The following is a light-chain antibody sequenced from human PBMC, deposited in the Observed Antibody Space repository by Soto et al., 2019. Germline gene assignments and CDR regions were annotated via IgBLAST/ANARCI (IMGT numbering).Light chain of an antibody. Sequence: QSVLTQPPSVSGAPGQRVTISCTGSSSNIGAGYDVHWYQQLPGTAPKLLIFRNNNRPSGVPDRFSGSKSGTSASLAITGLQAEDEADYYCQSYDSSLSAYVFATGTKVIGL. CDR3: QSYDSSLSAYV. CDR1: SSNIGAGYD. CDR2: RNN. V-gene: IGLV1-40*01. J-gene: IGLJ1*01.